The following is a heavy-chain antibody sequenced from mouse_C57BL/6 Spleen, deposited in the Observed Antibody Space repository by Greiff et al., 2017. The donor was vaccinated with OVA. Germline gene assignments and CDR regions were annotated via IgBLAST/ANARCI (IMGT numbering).Heavy chain of an antibody. CDR2: ISGGGGNT. CDR1: GFTFSSYT. J-gene: IGHJ3*01. D-gene: IGHD4-1*01. V-gene: IGHV5-9*01. Sequence: EVQVVESGGGLVKPGGSLKLSCAASGFTFSSYTMSWVRQTPEKRLEWVATISGGGGNTYYPDSVKGRFTISRDNAKNTLYLQMSSLRSEDTALYYCARQTGRSSWFAYWGQGTLVTVSA. CDR3: ARQTGRSSWFAY.